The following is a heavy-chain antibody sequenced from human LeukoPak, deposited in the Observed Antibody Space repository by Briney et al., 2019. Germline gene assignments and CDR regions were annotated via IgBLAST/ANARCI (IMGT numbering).Heavy chain of an antibody. V-gene: IGHV3-23*01. Sequence: GGSLRLSCAASGFTFSTYAMIWVRQAPGKGLEWVSAISGTGDTTYYADSVKGRFTISRDNSKNTLCLQMNSLRADDTAVYYCAKDRGYWGQGTLVTVSS. CDR3: AKDRGY. CDR2: ISGTGDTT. CDR1: GFTFSTYA. J-gene: IGHJ4*02.